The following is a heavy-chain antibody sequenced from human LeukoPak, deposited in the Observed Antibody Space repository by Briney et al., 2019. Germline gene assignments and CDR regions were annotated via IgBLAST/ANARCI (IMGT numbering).Heavy chain of an antibody. CDR1: GGSISSYY. Sequence: PSETLSLTCTVSGGSISSYYWSWIRQPPEKGLEWIGYIYYNGGTNYNPSLKSRVTMSLDTSTNQFSLKLSSVTAADTAVYYCARVGVPGSFDYWGQGTLVTVSS. CDR2: IYYNGGT. CDR3: ARVGVPGSFDY. J-gene: IGHJ4*02. D-gene: IGHD3-3*01. V-gene: IGHV4-59*01.